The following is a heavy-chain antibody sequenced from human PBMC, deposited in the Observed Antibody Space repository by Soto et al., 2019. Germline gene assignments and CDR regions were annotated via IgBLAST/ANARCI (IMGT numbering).Heavy chain of an antibody. CDR2: IRGSGGST. V-gene: IGHV3-23*01. D-gene: IGHD6-19*01. J-gene: IGHJ4*02. Sequence: EVQLLESGGGLVQPGGSLRLSCVASGFTFSSHAMSWVRQAPGKGLEWVSGIRGSGGSTYYADSVKGRFSISRDNSQNTLYLQMNSLRVEDTAVYYCAKGIGVSVAGTDYWGQGTLVTVSS. CDR3: AKGIGVSVAGTDY. CDR1: GFTFSSHA.